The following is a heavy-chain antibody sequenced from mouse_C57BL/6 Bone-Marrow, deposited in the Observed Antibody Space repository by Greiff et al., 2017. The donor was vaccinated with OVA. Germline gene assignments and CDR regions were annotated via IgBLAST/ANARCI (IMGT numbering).Heavy chain of an antibody. J-gene: IGHJ2*01. V-gene: IGHV1-52*01. D-gene: IGHD1-1*01. Sequence: QVQLQQPGAELVRPGSSVKLSCKASGYTFTSYWMHWVKQRPIQGLEWIGNIDPSDSETHYNQKFKAKATLTVDKSSSTAYMQLSSLTSEDSAVYYCARSFITTVVEAYYFDYWGQGTTLTVSS. CDR3: ARSFITTVVEAYYFDY. CDR1: GYTFTSYW. CDR2: IDPSDSET.